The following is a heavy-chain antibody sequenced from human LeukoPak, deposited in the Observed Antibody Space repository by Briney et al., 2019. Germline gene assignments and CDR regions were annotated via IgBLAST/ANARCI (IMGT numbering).Heavy chain of an antibody. D-gene: IGHD3-10*01. CDR1: GYSFTSYW. Sequence: GESLKISCKGSGYSFTSYWIGWVRQMPGKGLECMGIIYPGDSDTRYSPSFQGQVTISADKSISTAYLQWSSLKASDTAMYYCARSPLVYYYDSAGYYFDYWGQGTLVTVSS. V-gene: IGHV5-51*01. CDR2: IYPGDSDT. CDR3: ARSPLVYYYDSAGYYFDY. J-gene: IGHJ4*02.